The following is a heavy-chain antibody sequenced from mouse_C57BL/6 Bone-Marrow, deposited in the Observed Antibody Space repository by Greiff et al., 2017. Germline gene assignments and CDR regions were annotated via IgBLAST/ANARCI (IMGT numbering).Heavy chain of an antibody. CDR1: GYTFTSYW. Sequence: VKLQQPGAELVKPGASVKVSCKASGYTFTSYWMHWVKQRPGQGLEWIGRIHPSDSDTNYNQKFKGKATLTVDKSSSTAYMQLSRLTSEDSAVYYCAIGRRFYYWGQGTTLTVSS. V-gene: IGHV1-74*01. CDR3: AIGRRFYY. CDR2: IHPSDSDT. J-gene: IGHJ2*01. D-gene: IGHD1-1*01.